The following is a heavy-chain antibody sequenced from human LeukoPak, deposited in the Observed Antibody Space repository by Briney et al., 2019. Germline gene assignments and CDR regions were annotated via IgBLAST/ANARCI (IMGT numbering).Heavy chain of an antibody. V-gene: IGHV5-51*01. CDR2: IFLGDSDT. Sequence: GESLKISCKLSGYSFTNYWIGWVRQMPGKGLEWMGIIFLGDSDTRYSPSFRGLVTFSADKFINTAYLHWSSLKASDTALYYCARHGVVPATDDAFDIWGQGTMVTVSS. CDR1: GYSFTNYW. J-gene: IGHJ3*02. CDR3: ARHGVVPATDDAFDI. D-gene: IGHD2-2*01.